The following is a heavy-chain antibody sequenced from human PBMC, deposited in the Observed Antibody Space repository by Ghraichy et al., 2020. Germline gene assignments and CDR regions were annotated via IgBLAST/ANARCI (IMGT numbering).Heavy chain of an antibody. CDR1: GFTFSNFA. CDR2: IRTSSDI. J-gene: IGHJ4*02. V-gene: IGHV3-48*02. Sequence: GGSLRLSCAASGFTFSNFALNWVRQAPGKGLEWISYIRTSSDIYYADSVKGRFTISRDNAKNSLYLQMNSLRDGDTALYYCSRDSESTGGNLIFHYWGQGTLVTVSS. D-gene: IGHD4-23*01. CDR3: SRDSESTGGNLIFHY.